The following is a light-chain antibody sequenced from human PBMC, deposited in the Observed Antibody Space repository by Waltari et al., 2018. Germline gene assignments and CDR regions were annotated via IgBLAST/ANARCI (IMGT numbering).Light chain of an antibody. V-gene: IGLV2-23*01. CDR2: EAN. CDR1: ISDIGLFKV. CDR3: CSFTSSSTYV. Sequence: QSALTQPASVSASPGQSITVPCSGSISDIGLFKVVSWFQQYPGNPPRLIISEANKRPPGISDRFSATKSGNVASLTISGLQADDEADYYCCSFTSSSTYVFGSGTTVTVL. J-gene: IGLJ1*01.